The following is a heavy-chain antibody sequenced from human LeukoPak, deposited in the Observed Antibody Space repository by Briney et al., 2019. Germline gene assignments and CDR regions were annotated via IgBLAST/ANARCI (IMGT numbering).Heavy chain of an antibody. D-gene: IGHD2-8*01. V-gene: IGHV3-48*01. Sequence: GGSLRLSCAASGFTFSSYSMNWVRQAPGKGLEWVSYISSSSSTINYADSVKGRFTISRDKAKNSLYLQMNSLRAEDTAVYYCARDLSVSLFDYWGQGTLVTVSS. CDR2: ISSSSSTI. CDR3: ARDLSVSLFDY. CDR1: GFTFSSYS. J-gene: IGHJ4*02.